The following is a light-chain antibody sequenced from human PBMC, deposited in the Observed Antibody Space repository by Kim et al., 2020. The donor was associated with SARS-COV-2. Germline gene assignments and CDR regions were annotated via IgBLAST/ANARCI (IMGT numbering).Light chain of an antibody. V-gene: IGKV1-5*03. Sequence: ASLGDRVTIPCRASQTINIWLAWYQQKPGKAPKLLIYKASSLESGVPSRFSGSGSGTEFTLTISSLQPDDFATYYCQQYNTYPWMFGQGTKVDIK. CDR3: QQYNTYPWM. CDR2: KAS. J-gene: IGKJ1*01. CDR1: QTINIW.